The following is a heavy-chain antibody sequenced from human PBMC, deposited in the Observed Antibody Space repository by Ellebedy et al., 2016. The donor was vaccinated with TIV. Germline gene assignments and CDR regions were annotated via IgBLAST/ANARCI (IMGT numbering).Heavy chain of an antibody. CDR3: SRGGGCGGTCYYPDF. J-gene: IGHJ4*02. D-gene: IGHD2-15*01. Sequence: GESLKISCAASGFTFSNYWMSWVRQAPGKGLEWVANIKQDGSETYYVDSVKGRFTISRDNAKNSLYLQMHSLRAEDTVVYYCSRGGGCGGTCYYPDFWGQGTLVTVSS. V-gene: IGHV3-7*01. CDR1: GFTFSNYW. CDR2: IKQDGSET.